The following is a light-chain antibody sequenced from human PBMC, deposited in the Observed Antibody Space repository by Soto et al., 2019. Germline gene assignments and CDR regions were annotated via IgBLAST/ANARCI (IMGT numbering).Light chain of an antibody. CDR3: QQYNNWPPIT. Sequence: AIRMTQSPSSFXXXXXXXXXITCRASQGISSYLAWYQQKPGKAPKLLIYAASTLQSGVPSRFSGSGSGTDFTLTISCLQSEDFAVYYCQQYNNWPPITFGQGTRLEIK. V-gene: IGKV1-8*01. J-gene: IGKJ5*01. CDR2: AAS. CDR1: QGISSY.